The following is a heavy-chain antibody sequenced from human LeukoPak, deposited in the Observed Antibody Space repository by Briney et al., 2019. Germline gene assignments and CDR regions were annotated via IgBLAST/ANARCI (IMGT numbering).Heavy chain of an antibody. CDR1: GFTFGSYA. D-gene: IGHD1-1*01. V-gene: IGHV3-21*04. CDR2: ITSSSSHI. CDR3: ATRGTTATKYIEH. J-gene: IGHJ4*02. Sequence: GGSLRLSCAASGFTFGSYALNWVRQAPGKGLEWVSSITSSSSHIYYADSVKGRFTISRDNSKNTLHLQMNSLRVEDTAVYYCATRGTTATKYIEHWGQGTLVTVSS.